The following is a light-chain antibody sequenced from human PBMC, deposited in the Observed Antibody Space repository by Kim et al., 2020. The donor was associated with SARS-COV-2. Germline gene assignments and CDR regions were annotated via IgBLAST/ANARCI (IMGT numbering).Light chain of an antibody. CDR1: QGISTH. CDR2: GAS. J-gene: IGKJ4*01. V-gene: IGKV1-12*01. CDR3: PKSASLPRT. Sequence: DIQMTQHPSSLSASLGGTVTITCRASQGISTHLAWYRQKPGEGPKLLIHGASTLHIGVPSRFIGGGYGTDFTLTITNLQPEDFASYNCPKSASLPRTFGGGTKMDIK.